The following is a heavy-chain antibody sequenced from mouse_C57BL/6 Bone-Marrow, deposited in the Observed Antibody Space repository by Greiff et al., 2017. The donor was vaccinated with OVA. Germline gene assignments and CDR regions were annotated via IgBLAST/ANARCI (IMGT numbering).Heavy chain of an antibody. CDR2: ISYSGST. J-gene: IGHJ4*01. CDR3: ARRYYYGSGAMDY. D-gene: IGHD1-1*01. CDR1: GYSITSDY. Sequence: EVKLQESGPGLAKPSQPLSLTCSVTGYSITSDYWNWIRKFPGNKLEYMGYISYSGSTYYNPSLKSRISITRDTSKNQYYLQLNSVTTEDTATYYCARRYYYGSGAMDYWGQGTSVTVSS. V-gene: IGHV3-8*01.